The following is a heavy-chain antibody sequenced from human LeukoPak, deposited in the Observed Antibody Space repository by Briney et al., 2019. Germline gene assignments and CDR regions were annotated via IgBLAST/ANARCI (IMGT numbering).Heavy chain of an antibody. Sequence: SETLSLTCSASGDSVSSAGYHWSWIRQAPGKGLEWIGHSGSPSYNPSLKSRVMISIDTSKNQFSLKVSTVTAADTAVYYCTTYYVGEGGRGHWGPGTLVTVSS. V-gene: IGHV4-61*08. CDR2: SGSP. CDR3: TTYYVGEGGRGH. CDR1: GDSVSSAGYH. J-gene: IGHJ4*02. D-gene: IGHD2-21*01.